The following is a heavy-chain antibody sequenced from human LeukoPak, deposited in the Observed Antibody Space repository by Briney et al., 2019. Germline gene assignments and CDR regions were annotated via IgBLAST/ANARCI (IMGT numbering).Heavy chain of an antibody. CDR2: IHPHGIF. CDR1: GGSCDDYY. J-gene: IGHJ4*02. V-gene: IGHV4-34*01. Sequence: SETLSLTCDVSGGSCDDYYCSWIRQPPGKGLEWIGEIHPHGIFYYNSSLMSRVTISIDTSKSQFSLRLTSVTAADTAFYCARGRDRSKAGDHWDQGSLVTVSS. D-gene: IGHD5-24*01. CDR3: ARGRDRSKAGDH.